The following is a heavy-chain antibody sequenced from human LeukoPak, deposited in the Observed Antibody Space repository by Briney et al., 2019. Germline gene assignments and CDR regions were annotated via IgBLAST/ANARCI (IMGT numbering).Heavy chain of an antibody. Sequence: GESLKISCKASGYSFTNYWIGWVRQMPGKGLEWMGLIFPGDSDTRYSPSFQGQVTMSADKSINTAYLQWSSLKGSDTAIYYCALSGGYYYHQNWFDPWGQGTLVTVSS. J-gene: IGHJ5*02. CDR2: IFPGDSDT. CDR1: GYSFTNYW. V-gene: IGHV5-51*01. CDR3: ALSGGYYYHQNWFDP. D-gene: IGHD3-22*01.